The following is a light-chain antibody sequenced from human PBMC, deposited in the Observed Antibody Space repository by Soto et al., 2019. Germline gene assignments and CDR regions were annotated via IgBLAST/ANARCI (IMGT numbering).Light chain of an antibody. CDR1: HGISSY. V-gene: IGKV1-9*01. CDR2: AAS. Sequence: DIQLTHSPSFLSASVGDRVTITCRASHGISSYLAWYQQKPGKAPKLLIYAASTLQSGVPSRFSGSGSGTEFTLTISRLQPEDFATYYCQQLNSYPITFGQGTRLEIK. CDR3: QQLNSYPIT. J-gene: IGKJ5*01.